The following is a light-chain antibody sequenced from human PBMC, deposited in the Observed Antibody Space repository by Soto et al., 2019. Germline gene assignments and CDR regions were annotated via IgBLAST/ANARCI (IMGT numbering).Light chain of an antibody. CDR3: MQALQTWT. Sequence: EIVMTQSPLSLPVTPGEPASISCRSSQSLLHSNGYNFLNWYLQKPGQSPQLLIFLGSNRAAGVPGRCSGGCAGTDFTLKISRVEDDVVVVYYCMQALQTWTFGQGTKVEIK. V-gene: IGKV2-28*01. CDR1: QSLLHSNGYNF. J-gene: IGKJ1*01. CDR2: LGS.